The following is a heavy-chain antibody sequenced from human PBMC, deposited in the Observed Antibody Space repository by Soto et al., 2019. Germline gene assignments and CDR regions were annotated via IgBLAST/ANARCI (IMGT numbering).Heavy chain of an antibody. D-gene: IGHD1-1*01. J-gene: IGHJ4*02. V-gene: IGHV3-23*01. Sequence: LRLSCAASGFTFTNVAMTWVRQAPGKGLEWVSTITDSGGSTDYADSVKGRFTISRDNSKSTLYLQMNNLRADDTAVYYCAKLYWNPRYFDYWGQGARVTVSS. CDR3: AKLYWNPRYFDY. CDR1: GFTFTNVA. CDR2: ITDSGGST.